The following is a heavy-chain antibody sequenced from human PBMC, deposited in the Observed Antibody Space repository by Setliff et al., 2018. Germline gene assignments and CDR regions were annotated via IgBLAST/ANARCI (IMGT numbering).Heavy chain of an antibody. D-gene: IGHD3-10*01. V-gene: IGHV3-7*01. Sequence: SCGASGFTYNNDWVSWVRQAPGKGLEWLASINPDGSEKYYVDSVKGRFTISRDNAKNSLSLQMNSLRTEDTAVYYCFGAGTCSYWGQGTQVTVSS. CDR1: GFTYNNDW. CDR3: FGAGTCSY. J-gene: IGHJ4*02. CDR2: INPDGSEK.